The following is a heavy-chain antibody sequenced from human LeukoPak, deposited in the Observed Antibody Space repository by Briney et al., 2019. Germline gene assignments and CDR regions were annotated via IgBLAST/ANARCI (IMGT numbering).Heavy chain of an antibody. CDR1: GFTFSSYA. CDR2: ISYDGSNK. V-gene: IGHV3-30*04. CDR3: ATLEIVVVPSWYFDL. J-gene: IGHJ2*01. D-gene: IGHD3-22*01. Sequence: GGSLRLSCAASGFTFSSYAMHWVRQAPGKGLEWVAVISYDGSNKYYADSVKGRFTISRDNSKNTLYLQMNSLRAGDTAVYYCATLEIVVVPSWYFDLWGRGTLVTVSS.